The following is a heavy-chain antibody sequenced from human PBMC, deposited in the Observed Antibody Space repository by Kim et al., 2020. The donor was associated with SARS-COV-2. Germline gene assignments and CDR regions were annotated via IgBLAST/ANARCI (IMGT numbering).Heavy chain of an antibody. V-gene: IGHV3-30*07. Sequence: SVKGRITIARDKANNTRYLQMNSLGAEDTAVYYCARDRVSVSDGYSWPDPWGQGTLVTVSS. CDR3: ARDRVSVSDGYSWPDP. J-gene: IGHJ5*02. D-gene: IGHD2-21*01.